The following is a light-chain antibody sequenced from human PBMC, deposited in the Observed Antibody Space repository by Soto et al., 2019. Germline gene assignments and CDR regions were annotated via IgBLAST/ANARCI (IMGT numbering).Light chain of an antibody. CDR2: DDN. V-gene: IGLV1-51*01. J-gene: IGLJ1*01. CDR1: SSNIGGNS. CDR3: GSWDSSLSAYV. Sequence: QSVLTQPPSVSAAPGQKVTISCSGSSSNIGGNSVSWYQQLPGTAPKLLIYDDNKRPSGIPDRFSGSKSGTSATLGITGFQTGDEADYYCGSWDSSLSAYVFGTGARSPS.